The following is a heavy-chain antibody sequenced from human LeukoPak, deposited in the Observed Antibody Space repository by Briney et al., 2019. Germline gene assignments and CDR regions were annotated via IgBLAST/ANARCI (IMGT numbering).Heavy chain of an antibody. D-gene: IGHD6-19*01. J-gene: IGHJ6*02. V-gene: IGHV3-30-3*01. CDR3: ARDSSGQIYYYYGMDV. CDR1: GFTFSSYA. Sequence: GGSLRLSCAASGFTFSSYAMHWVRQAPGKGREWVAVRSYDGSNKYYADSVKGRFTISRDNSKNTLYLQMNSLRAEDTAVYYCARDSSGQIYYYYGMDVWGQGTTVTVSS. CDR2: RSYDGSNK.